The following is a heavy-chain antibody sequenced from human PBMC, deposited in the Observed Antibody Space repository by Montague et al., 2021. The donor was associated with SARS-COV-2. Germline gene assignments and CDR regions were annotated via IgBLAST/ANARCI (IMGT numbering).Heavy chain of an antibody. V-gene: IGHV4-59*02. CDR3: AKASRGYGGDFDS. D-gene: IGHD4-23*01. Sequence: SETLSLTCSVSGDSVNRNYWSWVRQPPGKGLEWLGYIFYSGSTYNPSLNSRVTMSLDTSKNHISLNLISVTAADTAVYYCAKASRGYGGDFDSWGQGTLVIVSS. CDR1: GDSVNRNY. J-gene: IGHJ4*02. CDR2: IFYSGST.